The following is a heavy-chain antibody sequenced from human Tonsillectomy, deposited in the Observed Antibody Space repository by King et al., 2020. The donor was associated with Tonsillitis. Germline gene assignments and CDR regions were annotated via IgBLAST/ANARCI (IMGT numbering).Heavy chain of an antibody. D-gene: IGHD1-1*01. V-gene: IGHV3-21*01. Sequence: VQLVESGGGLVKPGGSLRLSCAASGFTFSSYSMNWVRQAPGRGLEWLSSISSGSSFIYYGNSVKGRFTISRDNAQNSLYLQMNSLRAEDTAVYYCARVRNWNYDEGMDVWGQGTTVTVS. CDR1: GFTFSSYS. J-gene: IGHJ6*02. CDR2: ISSGSSFI. CDR3: ARVRNWNYDEGMDV.